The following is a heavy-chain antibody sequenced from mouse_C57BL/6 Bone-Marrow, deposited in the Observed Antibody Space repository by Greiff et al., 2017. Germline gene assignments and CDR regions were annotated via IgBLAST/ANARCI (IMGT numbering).Heavy chain of an antibody. J-gene: IGHJ3*01. CDR1: GYTFTSYW. Sequence: QVQLQQPGAELVMPGASVKLSCKASGYTFTSYWMHWVKQRPGQGLEWIGEIDPSDSYTNYNQKFKGKATLTVDKSSSTAYMQLSSLTSEDSAAYYCARTRGFAYWGQGTLVTVSA. CDR3: ARTRGFAY. V-gene: IGHV1-69*01. CDR2: IDPSDSYT.